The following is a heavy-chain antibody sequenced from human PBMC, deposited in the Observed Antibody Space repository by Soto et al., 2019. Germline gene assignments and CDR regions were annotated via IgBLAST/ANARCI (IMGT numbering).Heavy chain of an antibody. Sequence: SETLSLTCAVYGGSFSGYYWSWIRQPPGKGLEWIGEINHSGSTNYNPSLKSRVTISVDTSKNQFSLKLGSVTAADTAVYYCARVGPTIYAVLGYCSGGSCYGDAFDIWGQGTMVTVSS. CDR2: INHSGST. J-gene: IGHJ3*02. D-gene: IGHD2-15*01. CDR1: GGSFSGYY. V-gene: IGHV4-34*01. CDR3: ARVGPTIYAVLGYCSGGSCYGDAFDI.